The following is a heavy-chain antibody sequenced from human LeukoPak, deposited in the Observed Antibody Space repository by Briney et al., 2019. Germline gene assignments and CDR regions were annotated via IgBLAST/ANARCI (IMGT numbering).Heavy chain of an antibody. V-gene: IGHV1-46*03. CDR3: ASSSWRSYYYYYYMDV. J-gene: IGHJ6*03. Sequence: ASVKVSCKASGYTFTSYYMHWVRQAPGQGLEWMGIINPSGGSTSYAQKFQGRVTMTRDTSTSTVYMELSSLRSEDTAVYYCASSSWRSYYYYYYMDVWGKGTTVTISS. D-gene: IGHD6-13*01. CDR2: INPSGGST. CDR1: GYTFTSYY.